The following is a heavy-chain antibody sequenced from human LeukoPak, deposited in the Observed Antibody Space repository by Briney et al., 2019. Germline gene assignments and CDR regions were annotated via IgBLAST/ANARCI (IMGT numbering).Heavy chain of an antibody. V-gene: IGHV4-61*02. D-gene: IGHD3-3*01. CDR3: ARGPYDFISTYYMDV. CDR2: IYTSGST. Sequence: SETLSLTCTVSGGSISSGSYYWSWIRQPAGKGLEWIGRIYTSGSTNYNPSLKSRVTISVDTSKNQFSLKLSSVTAADTAVYYCARGPYDFISTYYMDVWGKGTTVTVSS. J-gene: IGHJ6*03. CDR1: GGSISSGSYY.